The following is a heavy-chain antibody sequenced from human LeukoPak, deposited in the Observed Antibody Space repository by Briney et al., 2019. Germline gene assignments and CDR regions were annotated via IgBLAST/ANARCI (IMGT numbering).Heavy chain of an antibody. CDR3: ARVCDY. Sequence: SETLSLTCTVSDDSISNYYWSWMRQPAGKGLEWIGRLDPSGTTNYSPSLKSRVTMSADTSKNQFSLRLNSVTAADTAVYYCARVCDYWGQGTLVTVSS. CDR1: DDSISNYY. CDR2: LDPSGTT. V-gene: IGHV4-4*07. J-gene: IGHJ4*02.